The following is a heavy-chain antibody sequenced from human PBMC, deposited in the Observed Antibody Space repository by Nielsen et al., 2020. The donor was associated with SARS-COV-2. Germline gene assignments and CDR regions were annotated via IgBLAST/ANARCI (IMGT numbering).Heavy chain of an antibody. D-gene: IGHD6-19*01. J-gene: IGHJ4*02. CDR3: ARESIAVAGIFDY. V-gene: IGHV4-59*01. Sequence: GSLRLSCTVSGGSISSYYWSWIRQPPGKGLEWIRYIYYSGSTNYNPSLKSRVTISVDTSKNQFSLKLSSVTAADTAVYYCARESIAVAGIFDYWGQGTLVTVSS. CDR1: GGSISSYY. CDR2: IYYSGST.